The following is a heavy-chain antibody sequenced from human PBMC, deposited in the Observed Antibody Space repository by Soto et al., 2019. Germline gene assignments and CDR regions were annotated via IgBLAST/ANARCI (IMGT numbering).Heavy chain of an antibody. Sequence: QVQLQESGPGLVKPSETLSLTCTVSGGSISSYYWNWIRQPPGKGLEWIGYMYYSGSTNDNPSLQSRLTISVDTSKNQFSLKLSSVTAPDTAVYYCAGQVWGDGDYVVYNWFDPWGQGTLVTVSS. J-gene: IGHJ5*02. CDR2: MYYSGST. V-gene: IGHV4-59*08. CDR1: GGSISSYY. CDR3: AGQVWGDGDYVVYNWFDP. D-gene: IGHD4-17*01.